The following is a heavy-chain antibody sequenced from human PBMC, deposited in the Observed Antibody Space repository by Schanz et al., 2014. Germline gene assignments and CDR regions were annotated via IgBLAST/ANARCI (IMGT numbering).Heavy chain of an antibody. CDR1: GGSISSYY. D-gene: IGHD3-3*01. Sequence: QLQLQESGPGLVQPSKTLSLTCTVSGGSISSYYWSWIRQPAGKGLEWIGRIFTSGSTYYDPSLESRVTIPVDTSKNHFSLKLNLVTAADTAVYYCARHWRRDYFDYWGRGTLVTVSS. V-gene: IGHV4-4*07. J-gene: IGHJ4*02. CDR3: ARHWRRDYFDY. CDR2: IFTSGST.